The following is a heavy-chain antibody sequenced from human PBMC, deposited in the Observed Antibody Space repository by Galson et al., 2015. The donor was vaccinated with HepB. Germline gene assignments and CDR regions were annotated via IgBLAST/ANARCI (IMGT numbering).Heavy chain of an antibody. Sequence: SLRLSCAASRFSFSSFGMHWVRQAPGKGLEWVALVWYDGSTKYYADSVKGRLTISRDNSKNTLFLRMNSLRAEDTAVYYCARGAGYQFSHMDVRGKGTTVTVSS. CDR3: ARGAGYQFSHMDV. D-gene: IGHD2-15*01. V-gene: IGHV3-33*01. CDR2: VWYDGSTK. J-gene: IGHJ6*03. CDR1: RFSFSSFG.